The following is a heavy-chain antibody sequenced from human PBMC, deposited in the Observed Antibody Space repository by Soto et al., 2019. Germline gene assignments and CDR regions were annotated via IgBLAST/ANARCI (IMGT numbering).Heavy chain of an antibody. CDR2: ILHTGGT. CDR1: GGSISGGGFS. Sequence: PSETLSLTCAVSGGSISGGGFSWSLIRQPPGKGLEWIGYILHTGGTQYNPSLKSRVSMSVDKSKNQFSLHLTSVTAADTAVYYCARLQFGEGFDYWGQGALVTVSS. D-gene: IGHD3-10*01. J-gene: IGHJ4*02. CDR3: ARLQFGEGFDY. V-gene: IGHV4-30-2*01.